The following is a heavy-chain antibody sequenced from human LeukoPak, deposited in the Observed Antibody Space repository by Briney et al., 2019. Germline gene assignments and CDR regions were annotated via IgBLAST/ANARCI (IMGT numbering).Heavy chain of an antibody. D-gene: IGHD2-15*01. CDR2: IKEDGSAK. V-gene: IGHV3-7*01. J-gene: IGHJ4*02. CDR1: GFTFSRHW. CDR3: ARDLSHCSGGSCYSAHFDY. Sequence: GGSLRLSCAASGFTFSRHWMSWVRQAPGKGLEWVANIKEDGSAKYYVDSVEGRFTISRDNAKNSLYLQMNSLRAEDTAVYYCARDLSHCSGGSCYSAHFDYWGLGTQVTVSS.